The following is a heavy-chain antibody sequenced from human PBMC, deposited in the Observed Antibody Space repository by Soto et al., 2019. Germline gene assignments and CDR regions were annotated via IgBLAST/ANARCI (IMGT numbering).Heavy chain of an antibody. CDR2: IIPIFDTA. V-gene: IGHV1-69*01. CDR3: ARGMATVYYFDY. J-gene: IGHJ4*02. D-gene: IGHD4-4*01. CDR1: GGTFSSGYE. Sequence: QVQLVQSGAEVKKPGSSVMVSCKASGGTFSSGYEISWLRQAPGQGLEWMAGIIPIFDTANYAQNFQGRLTITADESTTTAYMELSSLTSDDTAVYYCARGMATVYYFDYWGQGTQVTVSS.